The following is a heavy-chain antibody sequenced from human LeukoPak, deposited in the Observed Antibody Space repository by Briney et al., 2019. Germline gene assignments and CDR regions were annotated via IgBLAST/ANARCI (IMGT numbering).Heavy chain of an antibody. CDR2: ISSSSSTI. CDR3: ARDYVWGSYRSIKADY. J-gene: IGHJ4*02. V-gene: IGHV3-48*04. CDR1: GFTFSSYS. D-gene: IGHD3-16*02. Sequence: PGGSLRLSCAASGFTFSSYSMNWVRQAPGKGLEWVSYISSSSSTIYYADSVKGRFTISRDNAKNSLYLKMNSLRAEDTAVYYCARDYVWGSYRSIKADYWGQGTLVTVSS.